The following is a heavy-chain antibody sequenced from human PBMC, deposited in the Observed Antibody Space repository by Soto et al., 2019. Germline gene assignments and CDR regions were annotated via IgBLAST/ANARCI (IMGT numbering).Heavy chain of an antibody. CDR1: GFTFNSYA. D-gene: IGHD5-18*01. CDR2: ISYDGSNK. V-gene: IGHV3-30-3*01. Sequence: QVQLVESGGAVVQPGRSLRLSCAASGFTFNSYAMHWVRQAPGKGLEWVAVISYDGSNKYYADSVKGRFTISIDNSKNTPSLPMNTLRPADTAVYYVARERGYTVAADVDYWGQGTRVTVSS. J-gene: IGHJ4*02. CDR3: ARERGYTVAADVDY.